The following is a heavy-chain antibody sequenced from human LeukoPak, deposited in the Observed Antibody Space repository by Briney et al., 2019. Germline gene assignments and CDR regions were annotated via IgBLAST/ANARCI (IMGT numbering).Heavy chain of an antibody. D-gene: IGHD3-22*01. J-gene: IGHJ4*02. CDR1: GYSLTGQY. CDR3: ARSGKNYYDSSGYWRYFDY. Sequence: ASVKVSCKASGYSLTGQYMHWVRQAPGQGLEWMGWINAGNGNTKYSQEFQGRVTISRDTSANTAYMELSSLRSEDMAVYYCARSGKNYYDSSGYWRYFDYWGQGTLVTVSS. CDR2: INAGNGNT. V-gene: IGHV1-3*03.